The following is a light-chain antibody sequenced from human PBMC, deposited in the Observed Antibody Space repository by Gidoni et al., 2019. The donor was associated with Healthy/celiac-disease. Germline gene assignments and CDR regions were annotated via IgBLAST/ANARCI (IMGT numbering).Light chain of an antibody. CDR3: QQYYSYPQT. J-gene: IGKJ2*01. V-gene: IGKV1-8*01. Sequence: AIRLTQSQSLLSASTGDRVTITCRARQGISSYLAWYQQKPGKAPKLLIYAASTLQSGVPSRFSGSGSGTDFTLTISCLQSEDFATYYCQQYYSYPQTFGQGTKLEIK. CDR1: QGISSY. CDR2: AAS.